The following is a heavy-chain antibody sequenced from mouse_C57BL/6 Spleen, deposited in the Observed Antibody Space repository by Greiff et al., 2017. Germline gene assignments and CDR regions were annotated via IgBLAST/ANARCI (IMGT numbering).Heavy chain of an antibody. D-gene: IGHD1-1*01. Sequence: EVQLQQSGPELVKPGASVKISCKASGYSFTDYNMNWVKQSNGKSLEWIGVINPNYGTTSYNQKFKGKATLTVDQSSSTAFMQLTSLTSEDSAVDSSASEGATVVAMDYWGQGTSLTVSS. J-gene: IGHJ2*02. V-gene: IGHV1-39*01. CDR3: ASEGATVVAMDY. CDR2: INPNYGTT. CDR1: GYSFTDYN.